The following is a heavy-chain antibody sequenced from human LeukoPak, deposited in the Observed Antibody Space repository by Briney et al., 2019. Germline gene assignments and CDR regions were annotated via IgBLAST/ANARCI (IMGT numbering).Heavy chain of an antibody. V-gene: IGHV1-18*01. CDR2: ISVYNGDT. D-gene: IGHD3-10*01. J-gene: IGHJ4*02. CDR1: GYSFSGYG. Sequence: ASVKVSCKTSGYSFSGYGVTWVRQAPGQGLEWMGRISVYNGDTNYAQSLQGRVTMTTDTSTTTSYMELRSLRSDDTAMYYCARARIRGRIDSWGQGTLITVSS. CDR3: ARARIRGRIDS.